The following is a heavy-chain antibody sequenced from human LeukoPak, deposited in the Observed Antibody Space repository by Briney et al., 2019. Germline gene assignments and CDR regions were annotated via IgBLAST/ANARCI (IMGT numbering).Heavy chain of an antibody. V-gene: IGHV4-34*01. D-gene: IGHD2-15*01. J-gene: IGHJ6*02. CDR3: ARVGGSNYYYYGMDV. Sequence: SETLSLTCAVYGGSFSGYYWSWIRQPPGKGLEWIGEINHSGSTNYNPSLKSRVTMSVDTSMNQFSLKLSSVTAADTAVYYCARVGGSNYYYYGMDVWGQGTTVTVSS. CDR1: GGSFSGYY. CDR2: INHSGST.